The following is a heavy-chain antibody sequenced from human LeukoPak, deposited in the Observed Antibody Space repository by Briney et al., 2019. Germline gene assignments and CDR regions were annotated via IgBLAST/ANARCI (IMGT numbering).Heavy chain of an antibody. J-gene: IGHJ5*02. V-gene: IGHV3-64*01. D-gene: IGHD3-3*01. CDR1: GFTFSSYA. CDR3: ARDGRFLESFNGWFDP. CDR2: ITSNGGST. Sequence: PGGSLRLSCAASGFTFSSYAMHWVRQAPGKGLEYVSAITSNGGSTYYANSVKGRFTISRDNSKNTLFLQMGSLRAEDMAVYYCARDGRFLESFNGWFDPWGQGTLVTVSS.